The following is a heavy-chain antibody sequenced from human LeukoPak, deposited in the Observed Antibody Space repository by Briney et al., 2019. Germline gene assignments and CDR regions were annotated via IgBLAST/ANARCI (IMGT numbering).Heavy chain of an antibody. V-gene: IGHV4-4*09. D-gene: IGHD2-2*01. CDR1: GGSISSYY. CDR3: ARLGLGPTATSA. Sequence: PSETLSLTCTVSGGSISSYYWTWIRQSPGKGLEWIGYIYSSGSTNYNPSLKSRVTISVDTSKNQFSLKLSSVTAADTAVYYCARLGLGPTATSAWGQGTLVTVSS. CDR2: IYSSGST. J-gene: IGHJ5*02.